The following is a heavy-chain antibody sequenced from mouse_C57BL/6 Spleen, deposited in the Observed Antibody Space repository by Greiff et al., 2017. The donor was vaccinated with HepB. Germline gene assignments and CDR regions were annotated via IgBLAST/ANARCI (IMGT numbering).Heavy chain of an antibody. D-gene: IGHD2-5*01. CDR2: IWSDGST. V-gene: IGHV2-6*03. J-gene: IGHJ3*01. Sequence: QVQLKESGPGLVAPSQSLSITCTVSGFSLTSYGVHWVRQPPGKGLEWLVVIWSDGSTTYNSALKSRLSISKDNSKSQVFLKMNSLQTDDTAMYYCAREDYSNYGWFAYWGQGTLVTVSA. CDR1: GFSLTSYG. CDR3: AREDYSNYGWFAY.